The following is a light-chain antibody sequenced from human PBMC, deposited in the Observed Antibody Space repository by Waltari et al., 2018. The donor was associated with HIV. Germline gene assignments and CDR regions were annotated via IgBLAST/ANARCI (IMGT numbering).Light chain of an antibody. V-gene: IGLV7-46*01. CDR1: TGAVTSGHY. Sequence: QAVVTQEPSLTVSPGGTVTLTCGSSTGAVTSGHYPYWFQQKPGQAPRTLIYDKTKRHSGTPARFSGSRRGDKAVLTLSGAQPEEEAQYYCLLSYGNSRPGVVGVGTKLTVL. J-gene: IGLJ3*02. CDR3: LLSYGNSRPGV. CDR2: DKT.